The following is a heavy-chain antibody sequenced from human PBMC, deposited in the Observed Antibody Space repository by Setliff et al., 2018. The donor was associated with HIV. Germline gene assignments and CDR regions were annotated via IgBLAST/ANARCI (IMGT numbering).Heavy chain of an antibody. Sequence: ASEKVSCQASGHTLTNVDIYWLRRATGQGLEWMGWVNPNTGFSGYALKFQGRVTMTADTSTDTAYMTLSSLTSEYTAVYYCATDPGGRITFGGIIVNPDYWGQGTLVTVSS. CDR1: GHTLTNVD. CDR2: VNPNTGFS. CDR3: ATDPGGRITFGGIIVNPDY. V-gene: IGHV1-8*01. J-gene: IGHJ4*02. D-gene: IGHD3-16*02.